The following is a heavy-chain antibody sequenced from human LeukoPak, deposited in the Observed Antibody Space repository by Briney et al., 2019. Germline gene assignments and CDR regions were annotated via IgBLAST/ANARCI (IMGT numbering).Heavy chain of an antibody. Sequence: GSLRLSCTASGFTFGDYAMSWVRQAPGKGLEWVGFIRSKAYGGTTEYAASVKGRFTISRDDSKSIAHLQMNSLKTEDTAVYYCTRDPYSYGFISYFDYWGQGTLVTVSS. D-gene: IGHD5-18*01. CDR3: TRDPYSYGFISYFDY. J-gene: IGHJ4*02. V-gene: IGHV3-49*04. CDR2: IRSKAYGGTT. CDR1: GFTFGDYA.